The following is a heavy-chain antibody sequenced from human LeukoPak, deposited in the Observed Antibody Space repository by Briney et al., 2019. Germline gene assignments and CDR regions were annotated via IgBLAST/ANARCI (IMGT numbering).Heavy chain of an antibody. Sequence: GESLKISCKGSGYSFTNYWIGWVRQMPGKGLEWMGIIYPSDSDTRYSPSFQGQVTISADKSISTAYLQWSSLRASDTAMYYCARQRGWYDLYAFDIWGQGTMVTVSS. CDR2: IYPSDSDT. V-gene: IGHV5-51*01. CDR1: GYSFTNYW. CDR3: ARQRGWYDLYAFDI. D-gene: IGHD6-19*01. J-gene: IGHJ3*02.